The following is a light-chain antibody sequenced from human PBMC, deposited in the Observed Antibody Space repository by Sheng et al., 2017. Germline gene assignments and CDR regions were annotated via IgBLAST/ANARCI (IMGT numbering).Light chain of an antibody. Sequence: EMVMTQYPATLSVSPGERATLSCRASQSVSSNLAWYQQKPGQAPRLLIYGASTRATGIPARFSGSGSGTEFTLTISSLQSEDFAVYYCQQRSNWPITFGQGTRLEIK. CDR2: GAS. V-gene: IGKV3-15*01. J-gene: IGKJ5*01. CDR1: QSVSSN. CDR3: QQRSNWPIT.